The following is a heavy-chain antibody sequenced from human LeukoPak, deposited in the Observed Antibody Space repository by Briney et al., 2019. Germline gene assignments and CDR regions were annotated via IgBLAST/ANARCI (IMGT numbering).Heavy chain of an antibody. Sequence: ASVKVSCKASGYTFTGYYMHWVRQAPGQGLEWMGWINPNSGGTNYAQKFQGRVTMTRDTSISTAYMELSRLRSDDTAVYYCARGRDSEVGATTWDYWGQGTLVTVSS. CDR3: ARGRDSEVGATTWDY. V-gene: IGHV1-2*02. CDR2: INPNSGGT. CDR1: GYTFTGYY. D-gene: IGHD1-26*01. J-gene: IGHJ4*02.